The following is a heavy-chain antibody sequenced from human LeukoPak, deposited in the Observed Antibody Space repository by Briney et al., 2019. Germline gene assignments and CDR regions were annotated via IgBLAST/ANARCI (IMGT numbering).Heavy chain of an antibody. D-gene: IGHD2-2*01. CDR3: ARTIGYCSSTSCLTSTPSRYYWFDP. CDR1: GGTFSSYA. J-gene: IGHJ5*02. Sequence: SVKVSCKASGGTFSSYAISWVRQAPGQGLEWMGGIIPIFGTANYAQKFQGRVTITTDESTSTAYMELSSLRSEDTAVYYCARTIGYCSSTSCLTSTPSRYYWFDPWGQGTLVTVSS. V-gene: IGHV1-69*05. CDR2: IIPIFGTA.